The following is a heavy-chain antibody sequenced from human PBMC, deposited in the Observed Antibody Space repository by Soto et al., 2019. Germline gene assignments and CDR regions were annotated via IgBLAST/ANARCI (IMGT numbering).Heavy chain of an antibody. CDR3: ASATGVVVPAASLDV. D-gene: IGHD2-2*01. J-gene: IGHJ6*02. V-gene: IGHV4-4*02. Sequence: QVQLQESGPGLVKPSGTLSLTCAVSGGSISSSNWWSWVRQPPGKGLEWIGAIYHSGSTNYKPSLKSRVTISVDKSKNQFSLKLSSVTAADTAVYYCASATGVVVPAASLDVWGQGTTVTVSS. CDR2: IYHSGST. CDR1: GGSISSSNW.